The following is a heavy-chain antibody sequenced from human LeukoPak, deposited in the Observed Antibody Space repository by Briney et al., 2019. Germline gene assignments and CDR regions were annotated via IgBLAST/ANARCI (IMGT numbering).Heavy chain of an antibody. CDR1: GFTFTDHY. Sequence: ASMKVSCKSSGFTFTDHYIHWVRQGPGQGREWMGYIGPHSTFTSSPQEFQGRVTMTRDASMSTAYMELTRLTSDDKAVYYCVREGEGPPSKDFDYWGQGTLVTVSS. D-gene: IGHD2-21*01. V-gene: IGHV1-2*02. CDR2: IGPHSTFT. CDR3: VREGEGPPSKDFDY. J-gene: IGHJ4*02.